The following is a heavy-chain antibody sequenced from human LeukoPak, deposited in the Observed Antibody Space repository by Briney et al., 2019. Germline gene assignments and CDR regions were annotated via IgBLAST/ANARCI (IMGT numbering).Heavy chain of an antibody. CDR3: ARGGGNSADFDY. V-gene: IGHV4-59*01. D-gene: IGHD4-23*01. CDR2: IYYSGST. CDR1: GGSISSYY. J-gene: IGHJ4*02. Sequence: SETLSLTCTVSGGSISSYYWSWIRQPPGKGLEWIGYIYYSGSTNYNPSLKSRVTISVDTSKNQSSLKLGSVTAADTAVYYCARGGGNSADFDYWGQGTLVTVSS.